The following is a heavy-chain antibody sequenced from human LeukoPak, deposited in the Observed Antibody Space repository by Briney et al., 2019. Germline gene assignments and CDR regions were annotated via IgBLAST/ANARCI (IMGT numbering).Heavy chain of an antibody. CDR1: GGTFSSYA. CDR3: ARLYDILTGYDY. V-gene: IGHV1-2*02. D-gene: IGHD3-9*01. CDR2: INPNSGGT. Sequence: ASVKVSCKASGGTFSSYAISWVRQAPGQGLEWMGWINPNSGGTNYAQKFQGRVTMTRDTSISTAYMELSRLRSDDTAVYYCARLYDILTGYDYWGQGTLVTVSS. J-gene: IGHJ4*02.